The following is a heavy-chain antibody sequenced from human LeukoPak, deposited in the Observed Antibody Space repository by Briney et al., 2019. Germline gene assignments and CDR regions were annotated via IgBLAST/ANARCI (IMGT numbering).Heavy chain of an antibody. V-gene: IGHV1-18*01. D-gene: IGHD6-6*01. Sequence: ASVKVSCKASGYIFTSYAIHWLRQAPGQGLEWMGWISAYNGNTNYAQKLQGRVTMTTDTSTSTAYMELWSLGSDDTAVYYCARQSRIAARSGDDAFDIWGQGTMVTVSS. CDR3: ARQSRIAARSGDDAFDI. J-gene: IGHJ3*02. CDR1: GYIFTSYA. CDR2: ISAYNGNT.